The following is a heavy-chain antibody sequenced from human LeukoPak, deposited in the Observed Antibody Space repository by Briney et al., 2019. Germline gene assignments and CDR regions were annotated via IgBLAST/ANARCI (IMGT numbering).Heavy chain of an antibody. V-gene: IGHV3-21*06. CDR1: GFTFTSYN. Sequence: GGSLRHSCAASGFTFTSYNMNWVRQAPGKGLEWVSSITSISSYIYYADSVKGRFTISRDNAQNSLYLQMDSLRVEDTAVYYCARDPYSGNYGAYYYYMDVWGKGTTVTISS. CDR2: ITSISSYI. D-gene: IGHD1-26*01. CDR3: ARDPYSGNYGAYYYYMDV. J-gene: IGHJ6*03.